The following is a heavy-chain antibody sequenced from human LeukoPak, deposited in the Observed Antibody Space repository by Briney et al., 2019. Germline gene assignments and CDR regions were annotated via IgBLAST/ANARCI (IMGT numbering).Heavy chain of an antibody. CDR3: ARPRRWGIYFDY. V-gene: IGHV1-46*01. CDR2: INPSGGST. J-gene: IGHJ4*02. CDR1: GYTFTSYY. Sequence: ASVRVSCEASGYTFTSYYMHWVRQAPGQGLERMGLINPSGGSTNSAQTFQGRVTMTRETSPSTVYIELSRLRSANTAPCYSARPRRWGIYFDYWGQGTLVTVSS. D-gene: IGHD3-16*01.